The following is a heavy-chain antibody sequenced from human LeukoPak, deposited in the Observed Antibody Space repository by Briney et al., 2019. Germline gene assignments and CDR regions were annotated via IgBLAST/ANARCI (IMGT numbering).Heavy chain of an antibody. D-gene: IGHD6-19*01. CDR2: TYYRSKWYD. CDR3: ARDLGTSGWYTFDF. J-gene: IGHJ5*01. Sequence: SQTLSLTCVISGDSVSSKNGAWNWIRQSPSRGLEWLGRTYYRSKWYDEYADSVKGRITFSPDTSKNQFSLHVYSVTPEDTAVYYCARDLGTSGWYTFDFWGQGTLVTVSS. CDR1: GDSVSSKNGA. V-gene: IGHV6-1*01.